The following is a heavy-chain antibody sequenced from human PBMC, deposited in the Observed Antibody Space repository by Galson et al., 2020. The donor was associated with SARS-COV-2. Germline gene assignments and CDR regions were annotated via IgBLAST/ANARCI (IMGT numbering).Heavy chain of an antibody. CDR1: GFTVRNNY. CDR3: VKVRNSGYYLTGQHFDY. V-gene: IGHV3-64*05. D-gene: IGHD3-22*01. J-gene: IGHJ4*02. CDR2: ISSNGGST. Sequence: GGSLRLSCAASGFTVRNNYMTWVRQAPGKGLECVSAISSNGGSTYYADSVKGRFTISRDNSKNTLYVQMSSLRAEDTAVYYCVKVRNSGYYLTGQHFDYWGQGTLVTVSS.